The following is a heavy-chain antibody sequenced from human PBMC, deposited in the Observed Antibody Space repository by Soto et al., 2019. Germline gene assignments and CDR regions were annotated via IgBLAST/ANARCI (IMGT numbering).Heavy chain of an antibody. CDR2: ITDSSDTV. J-gene: IGHJ4*02. Sequence: GGSLRLSCVASGFSFSHYNMNWVRQAPGKGLECVSYITDSSDTVHYADSVRGRFTISRDNAESSLYLQMNSLRDEDTAVYFCARDFGHGYYLDYWGRGTLVTVSS. CDR1: GFSFSHYN. D-gene: IGHD3-3*01. V-gene: IGHV3-48*02. CDR3: ARDFGHGYYLDY.